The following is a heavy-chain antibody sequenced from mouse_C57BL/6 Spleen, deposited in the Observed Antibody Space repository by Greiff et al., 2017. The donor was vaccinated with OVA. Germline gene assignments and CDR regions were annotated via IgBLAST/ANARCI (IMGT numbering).Heavy chain of an antibody. V-gene: IGHV1-26*01. CDR1: GYTFTDYY. Sequence: VQLQQSGPELVKPGASVKISCKASGYTFTDYYMNWVKQSHGKSLEWIGDINPNNGGTSYNQKFKGKATLTVDKSSSTAYMELRSLTSEDSAVYYCARDGYGFAYWGQGTLVTVSA. D-gene: IGHD2-2*01. J-gene: IGHJ3*01. CDR2: INPNNGGT. CDR3: ARDGYGFAY.